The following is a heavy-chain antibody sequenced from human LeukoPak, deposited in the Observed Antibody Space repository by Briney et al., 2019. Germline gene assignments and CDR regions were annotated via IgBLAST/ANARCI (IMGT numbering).Heavy chain of an antibody. V-gene: IGHV3-30-3*01. CDR2: MSSDGSNK. J-gene: IGHJ6*02. CDR1: GFTFFNYA. Sequence: GGSLRLSCTASGFTFFNYAMFWVRQAPGKGLEWVTFMSSDGSNKQYADSVKGRFTISRDNSKNTLYLQMNSLRAEDTAVFYCAKDPVAGGYYYGMDVWGQGTTVTVSS. CDR3: AKDPVAGGYYYGMDV. D-gene: IGHD6-19*01.